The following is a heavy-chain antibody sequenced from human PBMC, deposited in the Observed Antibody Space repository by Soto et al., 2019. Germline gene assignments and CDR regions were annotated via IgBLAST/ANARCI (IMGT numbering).Heavy chain of an antibody. CDR2: IISIGGVT. CDR1: GYTFTGYY. J-gene: IGHJ6*03. V-gene: IGHV1-2*02. D-gene: IGHD6-13*01. CDR3: AREPSIAAVGIPLYSYYYMDV. Sequence: ASVKVSCKASGYTFTGYYMHWVRQAPGQGLEWMGRIISIGGVTIYAQKFQGRITITGDSSSSTAYMELTSLTSDDTAVYYCAREPSIAAVGIPLYSYYYMDVWGEGTAVTVSS.